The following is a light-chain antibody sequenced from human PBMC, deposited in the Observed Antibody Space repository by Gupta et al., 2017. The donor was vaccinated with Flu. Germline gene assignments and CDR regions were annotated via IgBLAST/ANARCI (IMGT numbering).Light chain of an antibody. CDR1: SNNVGDQE. V-gene: IGLV10-54*04. CDR3: STWDSSIGWV. CDR2: RNN. Sequence: AATRTCTSNSNNVGDQEALGRQHHRGHPPKLISYRNNNRPAGISERFSASRSGNTASLTITGLQPEDEADYYCSTWDSSIGWVFGGGTKLTVL. J-gene: IGLJ3*02.